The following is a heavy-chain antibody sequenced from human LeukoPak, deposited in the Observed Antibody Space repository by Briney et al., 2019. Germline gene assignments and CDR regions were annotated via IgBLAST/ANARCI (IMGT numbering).Heavy chain of an antibody. CDR1: GYTFTSYY. J-gene: IGHJ4*02. Sequence: GASVKVSCKASGYTFTSYYMHWVRQAPGQGLEWMGIINPSGGSTSYAQKFQGRVTMTRDTSTSTVYMELSSLGSEDTAVYYCASGMGISDIVVVPALWGQGTLVTVSS. CDR2: INPSGGST. V-gene: IGHV1-46*01. CDR3: ASGMGISDIVVVPAL. D-gene: IGHD2-2*01.